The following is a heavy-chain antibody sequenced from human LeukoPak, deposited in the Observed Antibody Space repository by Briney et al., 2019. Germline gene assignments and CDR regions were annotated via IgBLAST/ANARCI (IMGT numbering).Heavy chain of an antibody. D-gene: IGHD3-9*01. CDR3: AKTLTKLVLVYYFDY. Sequence: GGSLRLSCAASGFTFSSYGMHWVRQAPGKGLEWVAVISYDGSNKYYADSVKGRFTISRDNSKNTLYLQMNSLRAEDTAVYYCAKTLTKLVLVYYFDYWGQGTLATVSS. CDR1: GFTFSSYG. J-gene: IGHJ4*02. V-gene: IGHV3-30*18. CDR2: ISYDGSNK.